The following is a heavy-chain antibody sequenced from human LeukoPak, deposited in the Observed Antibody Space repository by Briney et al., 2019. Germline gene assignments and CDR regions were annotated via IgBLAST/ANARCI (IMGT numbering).Heavy chain of an antibody. CDR3: ARFGGHDGDFDY. D-gene: IGHD3-10*01. V-gene: IGHV3-53*01. Sequence: GGSLRLSCAASGFTFSSYAMSWVRQAPGKGLEWVSVIYSGGSTYYADSVKGRFTISRDNSKNTLYLQMNSLRAEDTAVYYCARFGGHDGDFDYWGQGTLVTVSS. CDR1: GFTFSSYA. J-gene: IGHJ4*02. CDR2: IYSGGST.